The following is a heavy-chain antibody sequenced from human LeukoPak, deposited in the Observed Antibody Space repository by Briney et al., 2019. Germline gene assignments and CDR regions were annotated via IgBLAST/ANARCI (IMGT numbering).Heavy chain of an antibody. CDR1: GGSISSYY. J-gene: IGHJ6*03. V-gene: IGHV4-59*12. D-gene: IGHD6-13*01. CDR3: ARVKQQLVRYYYYYYYMDV. CDR2: IYYSGST. Sequence: SETLSLTCAVSGGSISSYYWSWIRQPPGKGLEWIGSIYYSGSTYYNPSLKSRVTISVDTSKNQFSLKLSSVTAADTAVYYCARVKQQLVRYYYYYYYMDVWGKGTTVTVSS.